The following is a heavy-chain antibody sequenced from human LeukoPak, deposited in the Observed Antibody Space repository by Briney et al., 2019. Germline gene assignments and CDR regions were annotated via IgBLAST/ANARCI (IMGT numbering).Heavy chain of an antibody. D-gene: IGHD6-6*01. CDR1: GSSLSSGSYY. J-gene: IGHJ5*02. V-gene: IGHV4-61*02. Sequence: SETLSLTCTVSGSSLSSGSYYWSWIRQPAGKGLEWIGRIYISGSTNYNPSFKSRVTISVDTSNNQFSLRLTAVTAADTAVYYCATEVAARGSSHSWFDPWGQGTLVTVSS. CDR2: IYISGST. CDR3: ATEVAARGSSHSWFDP.